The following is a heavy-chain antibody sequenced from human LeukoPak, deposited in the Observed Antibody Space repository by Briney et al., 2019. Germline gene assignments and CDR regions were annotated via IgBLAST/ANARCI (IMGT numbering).Heavy chain of an antibody. Sequence: TPSETLSLTCTVYGGSFSGYYWSWIRQAPGKGLEWIGEINHSGNTNYNPSLKSRVTISVDTSKNQFSLKLSSVTAADTAVYYCVTEPGYCTGGRCYGGWFDPWGQGTLVTFSS. J-gene: IGHJ5*02. CDR2: INHSGNT. D-gene: IGHD2-15*01. CDR3: VTEPGYCTGGRCYGGWFDP. V-gene: IGHV4-34*01. CDR1: GGSFSGYY.